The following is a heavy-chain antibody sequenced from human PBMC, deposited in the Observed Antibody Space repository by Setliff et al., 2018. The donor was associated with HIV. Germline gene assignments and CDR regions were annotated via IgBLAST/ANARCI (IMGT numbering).Heavy chain of an antibody. CDR1: GGSISSRDYY. V-gene: IGHV4-39*01. D-gene: IGHD3-9*01. CDR3: ARQRDFDWLLQNYYYMDV. CDR2: MSYSGSA. Sequence: LSLTCTVSGGSISSRDYYWGWIRQPPGKGLEWIGSMSYSGSAYYNPSLKSRVTISVDTSKSQFSLRLSSVTAADTAVYYCARQRDFDWLLQNYYYMDVWGKGATVTVSS. J-gene: IGHJ6*03.